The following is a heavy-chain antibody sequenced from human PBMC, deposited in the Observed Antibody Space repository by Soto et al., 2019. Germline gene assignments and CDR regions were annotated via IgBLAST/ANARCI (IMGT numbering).Heavy chain of an antibody. Sequence: QVQLVQSGAEVKKPGASVKVSCKASGYTFTSYAMHWVRQAPGQRLEWMGWINAGNDNTKYSQKFQDKVTITRSTYACIDYMELCRLRSEDTAVYYCARDRCWSGYVNPYYFDYWGQGTLVTVSS. CDR3: ARDRCWSGYVNPYYFDY. CDR2: INAGNDNT. D-gene: IGHD3-3*01. CDR1: GYTFTSYA. V-gene: IGHV1-3*01. J-gene: IGHJ4*02.